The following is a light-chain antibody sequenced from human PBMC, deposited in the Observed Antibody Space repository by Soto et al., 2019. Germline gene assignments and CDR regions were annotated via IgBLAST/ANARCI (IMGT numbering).Light chain of an antibody. J-gene: IGKJ5*01. Sequence: EIVMTQSPATLSVSPGERANLSCRASQSVSSYLAWYQQKPGQAPRLLIYGASSRATGIPARFSGSGSGIDFTLTISSLEPEDFAVYYCQQRSNWPSITFGQGTRLEIK. CDR2: GAS. V-gene: IGKV3-11*01. CDR1: QSVSSY. CDR3: QQRSNWPSIT.